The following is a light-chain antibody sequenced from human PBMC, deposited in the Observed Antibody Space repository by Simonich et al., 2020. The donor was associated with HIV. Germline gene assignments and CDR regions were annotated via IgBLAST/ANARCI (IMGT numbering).Light chain of an antibody. CDR2: EAS. CDR3: QQYHSFPRT. Sequence: DIQMTQSPSTLSASVGDRFTITCRASQSISNCLAWYQQKPGKAPKLLIYEASSLPSGVPSRFSGSGSGTEFTLTISSLQPDDFATYYCQQYHSFPRTFGQGTNVDIK. V-gene: IGKV1-5*03. J-gene: IGKJ1*01. CDR1: QSISNC.